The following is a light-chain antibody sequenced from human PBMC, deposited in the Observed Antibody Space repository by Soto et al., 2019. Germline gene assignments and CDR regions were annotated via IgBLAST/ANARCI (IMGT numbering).Light chain of an antibody. CDR2: DAS. J-gene: IGKJ4*01. Sequence: EIVLTQSPATLSLSPGEGAILSCRASQSVGRYLAWYQQKPGQAPRLLIYDASKRATGIAARFSGSGSGTDFTLTISSLEPEDFAVYYCQQRSDWPSTFGGGTKVQIK. CDR1: QSVGRY. CDR3: QQRSDWPST. V-gene: IGKV3-11*01.